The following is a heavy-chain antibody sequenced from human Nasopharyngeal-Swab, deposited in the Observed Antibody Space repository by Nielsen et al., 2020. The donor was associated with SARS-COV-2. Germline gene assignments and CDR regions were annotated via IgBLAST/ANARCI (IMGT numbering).Heavy chain of an antibody. J-gene: IGHJ6*02. CDR1: GFTFGDYA. D-gene: IGHD6-19*01. CDR3: TITGYSSGWSVYYYYGMDV. CDR2: IRSKAYGGTT. V-gene: IGHV3-49*04. Sequence: GASLQISCTASGFTFGDYAMSWVRQAPGKGLEWVGFIRSKAYGGTTEYAASVKGRFTISRDDSKSIAYLQMNSLKTEDTAVYYCTITGYSSGWSVYYYYGMDVWGQGTTVTVSS.